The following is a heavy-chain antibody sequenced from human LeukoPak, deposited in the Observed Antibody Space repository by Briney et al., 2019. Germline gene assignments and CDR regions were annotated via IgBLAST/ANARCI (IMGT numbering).Heavy chain of an antibody. CDR3: AKLASGGNYYYFDY. J-gene: IGHJ4*02. V-gene: IGHV3-23*01. CDR1: GGSISSGGYS. D-gene: IGHD4-23*01. Sequence: QASETLSLTCAVSGGSISSGGYSWSWVRQAPGKGLEWVSAISGSGGSTYYADSVKGRFTISRDNSKNTLYLQMNSLRAEDMAVYYCAKLASGGNYYYFDYWGQGTLVTVSS. CDR2: ISGSGGST.